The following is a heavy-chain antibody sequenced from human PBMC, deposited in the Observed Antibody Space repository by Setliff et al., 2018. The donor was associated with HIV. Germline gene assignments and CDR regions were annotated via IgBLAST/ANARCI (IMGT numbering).Heavy chain of an antibody. D-gene: IGHD6-13*01. V-gene: IGHV3-53*01. J-gene: IGHJ4*02. CDR2: IYNNGNT. CDR1: GFTVSGSY. Sequence: GGSLRLSCEASGFTVSGSYINWVRQAPGKGLEWVAVIYNNGNTYYADSVKGRFTISRDNAKSSLYLQMNSLRAEDTAVYYCARGVAAAGTDYWGQGTLVTVSS. CDR3: ARGVAAAGTDY.